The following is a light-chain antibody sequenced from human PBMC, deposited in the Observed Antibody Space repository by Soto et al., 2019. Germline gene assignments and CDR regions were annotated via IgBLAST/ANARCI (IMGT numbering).Light chain of an antibody. J-gene: IGKJ1*01. CDR3: QQYNNWPWT. V-gene: IGKV3-15*01. Sequence: EIVITQSPATLSVSPGGRATLSCRASQSISDTLAWYQQKPGQAPRLLIYSASRRATGFPGRFSGSGSGTDFTLTISSLQSEDLAVYYCQQYNNWPWTFGQGTKVDI. CDR2: SAS. CDR1: QSISDT.